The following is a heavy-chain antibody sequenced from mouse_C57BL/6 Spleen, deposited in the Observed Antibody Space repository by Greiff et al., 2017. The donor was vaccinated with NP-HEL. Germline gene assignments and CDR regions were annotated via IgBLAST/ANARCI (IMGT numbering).Heavy chain of an antibody. Sequence: VQLQQSGAELVRPGASVKLSCKASGYTFTDYYINWVKQRPGQGLEWIARIYPGSGNTYYNEKFKGKATLTAEKSSSTAYMQLSSLTSEDSAVYFCARSPITTVVEGDYWGQGTTLTVSS. CDR2: IYPGSGNT. CDR1: GYTFTDYY. J-gene: IGHJ2*01. D-gene: IGHD1-1*01. CDR3: ARSPITTVVEGDY. V-gene: IGHV1-76*01.